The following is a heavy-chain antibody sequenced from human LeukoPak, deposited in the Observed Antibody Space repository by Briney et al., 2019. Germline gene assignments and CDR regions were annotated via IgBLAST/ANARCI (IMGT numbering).Heavy chain of an antibody. J-gene: IGHJ5*02. CDR3: ARDNKAIAGSWYRAPTVVGWFDP. Sequence: GASVKVSCKASGYTFTGYYMHWVRQAPGQELEWMGWINPNSGDTNYAQKFQGRVTMTRDTSISTAYMELSRLRSDDTAVYYCARDNKAIAGSWYRAPTVVGWFDPWGQGTLVTVSS. CDR1: GYTFTGYY. D-gene: IGHD6-13*01. CDR2: INPNSGDT. V-gene: IGHV1-2*02.